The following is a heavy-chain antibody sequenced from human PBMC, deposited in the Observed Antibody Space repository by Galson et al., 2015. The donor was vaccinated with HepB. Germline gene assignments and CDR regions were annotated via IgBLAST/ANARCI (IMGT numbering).Heavy chain of an antibody. V-gene: IGHV1-3*01. D-gene: IGHD3-10*01. CDR2: INAGNGNT. Sequence: SVKVSCKASGYTFTSYAMHWVSQAPGQRLEWMGWINAGNGNTKYSQRFQGRVTITRDTSASTAYMELSSLRSEDTAVYYCARGLLWFGELLEWPRAGVGGMDVWGQGTTVTVSS. J-gene: IGHJ6*02. CDR1: GYTFTSYA. CDR3: ARGLLWFGELLEWPRAGVGGMDV.